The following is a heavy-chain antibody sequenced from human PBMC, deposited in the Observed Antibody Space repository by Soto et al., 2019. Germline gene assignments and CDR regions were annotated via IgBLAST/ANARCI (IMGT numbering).Heavy chain of an antibody. CDR3: TNLIRGFSYSPY. D-gene: IGHD5-18*01. Sequence: ASVKVSCKASGYTFTGYAMHWVRQAPPQSLEWMGWFNAGNGNTKYSQKFQGRVTFTRDTSANIVYMELSSLRSEDTAVYYCTNLIRGFSYSPYWGQGTLVTSPQ. J-gene: IGHJ4*02. CDR1: GYTFTGYA. CDR2: FNAGNGNT. V-gene: IGHV1-3*01.